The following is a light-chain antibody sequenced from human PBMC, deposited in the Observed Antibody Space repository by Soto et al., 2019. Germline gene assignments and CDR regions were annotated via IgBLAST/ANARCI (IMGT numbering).Light chain of an antibody. CDR2: EGS. Sequence: QSALTQPASVSGPPGQSITISCTGTSSDVGSYNLVSWYQQHPGKAPKVMIYEGSKRPSGVSNRFSGSKSGNTASLTISGLQAEDEADYYCCSYAGSSTCVFGGGTTLTVL. J-gene: IGLJ3*02. CDR3: CSYAGSSTCV. CDR1: SSDVGSYNL. V-gene: IGLV2-23*01.